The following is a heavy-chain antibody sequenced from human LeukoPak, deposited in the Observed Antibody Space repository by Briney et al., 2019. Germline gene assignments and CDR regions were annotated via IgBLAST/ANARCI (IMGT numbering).Heavy chain of an antibody. V-gene: IGHV4-39*01. Sequence: PSETLSLTCTVSGGSISSSSYYWGWIRQPPGKGLEWIGSIYYSGCTYYNPSLKSRVTISVDTSKNQFSLKLSSVTAADTAVYYCARQTGSGLFILPGGQGTLVTVSS. J-gene: IGHJ4*02. CDR3: ARQTGSGLFILP. CDR2: IYYSGCT. CDR1: GGSISSSSYY. D-gene: IGHD3/OR15-3a*01.